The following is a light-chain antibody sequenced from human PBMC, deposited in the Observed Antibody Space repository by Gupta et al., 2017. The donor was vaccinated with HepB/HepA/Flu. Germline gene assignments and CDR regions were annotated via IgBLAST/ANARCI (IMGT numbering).Light chain of an antibody. J-gene: IGKJ2*02. Sequence: DIVMTQSTLSLPVTPGEPASISCRSSQSLLHSNGYNYLDWYLQKPGQSPQLLIYLGSNRASGVPDRFSSSGSGTDFTLKISRVEAEDVGVYYRMQALQTPWTFGQGTKLEIK. CDR1: QSLLHSNGYNY. V-gene: IGKV2-28*01. CDR2: LGS. CDR3: MQALQTPWT.